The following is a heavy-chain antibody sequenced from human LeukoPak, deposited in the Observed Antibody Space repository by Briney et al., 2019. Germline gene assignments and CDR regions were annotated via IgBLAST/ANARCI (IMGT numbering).Heavy chain of an antibody. CDR3: ARDIFSSMSARPPSVGAFDI. V-gene: IGHV4-31*03. D-gene: IGHD6-6*01. Sequence: SETLSLTCTVSGGSISSGGYYWSWIRQHPGKGLEWIGYIYHSGSTYYNPSLKSRVTISVDTSKNQFSLKLSSVTAADTAQSYLARDIFSSMSARPPSVGAFDIWGQGTMVTVSS. CDR2: IYHSGST. CDR1: GGSISSGGYY. J-gene: IGHJ3*02.